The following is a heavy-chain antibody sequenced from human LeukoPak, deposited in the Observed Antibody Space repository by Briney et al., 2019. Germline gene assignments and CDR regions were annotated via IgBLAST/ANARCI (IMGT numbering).Heavy chain of an antibody. CDR1: GGSISSSSYY. CDR3: APLTKGSGSYSPGD. V-gene: IGHV4-39*01. Sequence: SETLSLTCTVSGGSISSSSYYWGWIRQPPGKGLEWIGSIYYSGSTYYNPSLKSRVTISVDTSKNQFSLKLSSVTAADTAVYYCAPLTKGSGSYSPGDWGQGTLVTVSS. J-gene: IGHJ4*02. CDR2: IYYSGST. D-gene: IGHD3-10*01.